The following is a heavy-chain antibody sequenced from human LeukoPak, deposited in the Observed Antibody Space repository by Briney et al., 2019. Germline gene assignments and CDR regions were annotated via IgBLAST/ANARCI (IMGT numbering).Heavy chain of an antibody. V-gene: IGHV3-30*04. CDR1: GFTFSSYA. D-gene: IGHD6-19*01. CDR2: ISYDGSNK. Sequence: GGSLRLSCAASGFTFSSYAMHWVRQAPGKGREWVAVISYDGSNKYYADSVKGRFTISRDNSKNTLYLQMNSLRAEDTAVYYCARAFSGWSSKNDAFDIWGQGTMVTVSS. J-gene: IGHJ3*02. CDR3: ARAFSGWSSKNDAFDI.